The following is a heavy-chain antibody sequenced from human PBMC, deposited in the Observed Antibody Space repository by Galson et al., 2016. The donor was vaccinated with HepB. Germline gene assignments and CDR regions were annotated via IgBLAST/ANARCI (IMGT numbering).Heavy chain of an antibody. J-gene: IGHJ4*02. V-gene: IGHV6-1*01. Sequence: CAISGDSVSNNNAGWYWIRQSPSRGLECLGRTFYRSNWQNDYAESVNSRITINPDASKNQFSLHLNSVTPEDTAIYYCARSYLLGRGFGSWGQGTLVTVSS. D-gene: IGHD7-27*01. CDR1: GDSVSNNNAG. CDR3: ARSYLLGRGFGS. CDR2: TFYRSNWQN.